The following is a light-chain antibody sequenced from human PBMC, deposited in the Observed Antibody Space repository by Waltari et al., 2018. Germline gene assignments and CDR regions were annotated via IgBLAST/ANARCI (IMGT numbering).Light chain of an antibody. CDR3: HVWHPDMDPGV. J-gene: IGLJ1*01. V-gene: IGLV3-21*04. Sequence: SYPLPQPPSVSVAPGTTARITCGVATIGSYSLPWYQQKPGQAPALVSFYDSDRPSGIPERFTGSNSGNTATLTISSVEAGDEAKYYCHVWHPDMDPGVFGPGTEVSV. CDR1: TIGSYS. CDR2: YDS.